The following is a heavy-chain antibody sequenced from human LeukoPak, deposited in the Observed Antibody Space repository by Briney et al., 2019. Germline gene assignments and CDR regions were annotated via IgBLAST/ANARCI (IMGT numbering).Heavy chain of an antibody. D-gene: IGHD1-26*01. V-gene: IGHV3-21*01. CDR1: GFTFSSYS. CDR3: ARDSAEVGASPVKGY. Sequence: GRSLRLSCAASGFTFSSYSMNWVRQAPGKGLEWVSSISSSSSYIYYADSVKGRFTISRDNAKNSLYLQMNSLRAEDTAVYYCARDSAEVGASPVKGYWGQGTLVTVSS. CDR2: ISSSSSYI. J-gene: IGHJ4*02.